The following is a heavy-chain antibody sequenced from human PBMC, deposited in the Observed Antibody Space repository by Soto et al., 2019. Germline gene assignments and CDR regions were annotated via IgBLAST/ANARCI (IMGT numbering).Heavy chain of an antibody. V-gene: IGHV3-15*07. CDR2: IKSKTDGGTI. J-gene: IGHJ1*01. CDR1: GFTISNAW. D-gene: IGHD3-10*01. CDR3: FGDWRWATNFQH. Sequence: ELQLVESGGGLVKHGGSLRLSCAASGFTISNAWMTWVRQAPGKGLEWVGRIKSKTDGGTIDYAAPVKGRFTISRDDSKDTVYLQMNSLKTEDTAVYYCFGDWRWATNFQHRGQGTLVTVSS.